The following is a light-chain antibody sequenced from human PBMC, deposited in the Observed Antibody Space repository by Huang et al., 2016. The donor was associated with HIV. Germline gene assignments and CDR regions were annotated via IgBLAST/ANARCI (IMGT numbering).Light chain of an antibody. CDR3: QQYGRSPLT. V-gene: IGKV3-20*01. CDR2: GAS. J-gene: IGKJ4*01. CDR1: QSVSSNY. Sequence: EIVLTPSPGPLSLSPGERATLSCRASQSVSSNYLAWYQQKPGQAPRLLIYGASSRATGIPDRFSGSGSGTDFTLTISRLEPEDFAVYYCQQYGRSPLTFGGGTKLEIK.